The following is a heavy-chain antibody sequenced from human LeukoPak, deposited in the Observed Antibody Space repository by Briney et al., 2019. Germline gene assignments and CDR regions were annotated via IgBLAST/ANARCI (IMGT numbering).Heavy chain of an antibody. D-gene: IGHD1-1*01. V-gene: IGHV4-59*01. J-gene: IGHJ4*02. Sequence: SETLSLTCAVSGGSISNYYWSWIRQSPEKGLEWIGYIYYSGHTNYNPSLKSRVTTSVDTSKNQFSLKLTSVTAADTAVYYCARGGTRDNWVYYIDYWGQGTLVTVSS. CDR2: IYYSGHT. CDR1: GGSISNYY. CDR3: ARGGTRDNWVYYIDY.